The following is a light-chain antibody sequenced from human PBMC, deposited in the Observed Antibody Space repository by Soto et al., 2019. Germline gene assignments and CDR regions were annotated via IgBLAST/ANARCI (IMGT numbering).Light chain of an antibody. CDR3: QVWDSSSDLVV. J-gene: IGLJ2*01. Sequence: SYELTQPPSVSVAPGKTARITCGGNIIGSKSVHWYQQKPGQAPVLVIYYDSDRPSGIPERFSGSNSENTATLTISRVEAGDDADYYCQVWDSSSDLVVFGGGTKVTVL. CDR1: IIGSKS. V-gene: IGLV3-21*04. CDR2: YDS.